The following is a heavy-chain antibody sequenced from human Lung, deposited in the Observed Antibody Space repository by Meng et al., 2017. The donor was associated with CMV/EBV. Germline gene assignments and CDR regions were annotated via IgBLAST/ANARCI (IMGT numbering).Heavy chain of an antibody. Sequence: ASXXVSXKTFGYTFTGYYIHWVRQAPGPGLEGMGWINSNSGDTTYAQNFQGRVTMTRDTSITTAYMELSQLRSDDTAVYYCARLDAYGDTSKFDVWGQGTXVTVSS. CDR1: GYTFTGYY. V-gene: IGHV1-2*02. D-gene: IGHD4-17*01. J-gene: IGHJ6*02. CDR3: ARLDAYGDTSKFDV. CDR2: INSNSGDT.